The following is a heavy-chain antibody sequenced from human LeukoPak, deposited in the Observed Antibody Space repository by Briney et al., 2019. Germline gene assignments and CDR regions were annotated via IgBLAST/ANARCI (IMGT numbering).Heavy chain of an antibody. CDR3: ARHRGSNLNRSFDF. Sequence: SETLSFTCTVSGGSIIGYYWSWIRQPPGKGLEWIASIYYCGSTNYNPSLKSRVTVSLDTSKNQFSLKLSSVTAADTAVYYCARHRGSNLNRSFDFWGQGTLVTVSS. CDR2: IYYCGST. V-gene: IGHV4-59*08. D-gene: IGHD1-14*01. CDR1: GGSIIGYY. J-gene: IGHJ4*02.